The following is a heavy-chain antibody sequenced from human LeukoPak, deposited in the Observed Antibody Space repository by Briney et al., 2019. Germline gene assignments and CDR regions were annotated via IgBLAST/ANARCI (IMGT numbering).Heavy chain of an antibody. D-gene: IGHD5-12*01. J-gene: IGHJ4*02. CDR3: ARGYSGYAPHDY. Sequence: ASVKVSCKASGYTFTRYGISWVRQAPGQGLEWMGWISGYSGKTNYAQKLQGRVTMTTDTSTSTAYMELRSLRSDDTAVYYCARGYSGYAPHDYWGQGTLVTVSS. CDR2: ISGYSGKT. CDR1: GYTFTRYG. V-gene: IGHV1-18*01.